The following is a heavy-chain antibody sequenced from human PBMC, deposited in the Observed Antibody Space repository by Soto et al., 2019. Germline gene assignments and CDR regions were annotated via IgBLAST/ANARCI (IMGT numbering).Heavy chain of an antibody. V-gene: IGHV3-30*18. D-gene: IGHD2-21*02. CDR3: AKDEGDALFDY. CDR1: GFTFSSYG. J-gene: IGHJ4*02. Sequence: GGSLRLSCAASGFTFSSYGMHWVRQAPGKGLEWVAVISYDGSNKYYADSVKGRFTISRDNSKNTLYLQMNSLRAEDTAVYYGAKDEGDALFDYWGQGTLVTVSS. CDR2: ISYDGSNK.